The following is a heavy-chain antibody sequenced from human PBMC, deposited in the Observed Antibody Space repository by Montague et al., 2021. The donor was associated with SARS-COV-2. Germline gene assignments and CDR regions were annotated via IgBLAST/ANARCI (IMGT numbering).Heavy chain of an antibody. D-gene: IGHD4-17*01. Sequence: SLRLSCAASGFTISSFWMSWVRQAPGKGLEWVANIRQDGSDKYYVDSVRGRFTISRDNAKNSLYLQMSGLRAEDTGVYYCTRDRDYGDYLNWFNPWGQGTLVTVSS. CDR3: TRDRDYGDYLNWFNP. J-gene: IGHJ5*02. CDR1: GFTISSFW. V-gene: IGHV3-7*01. CDR2: IRQDGSDK.